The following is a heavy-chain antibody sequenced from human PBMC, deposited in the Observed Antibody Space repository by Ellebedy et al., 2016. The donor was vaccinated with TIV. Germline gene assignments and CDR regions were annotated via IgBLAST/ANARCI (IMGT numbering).Heavy chain of an antibody. CDR2: IVGSDDRT. V-gene: IGHV3-23*01. D-gene: IGHD1-26*01. CDR1: GFTFSSHA. J-gene: IGHJ3*01. Sequence: PGGSLRLSCAASGFTFSSHAMSWVRQSPGSGLEWVANIVGSDDRTYYADSVKGRFTISRDNSKNTVYLQMNSLRPADTAIYYCAKDYTLAGASLDAFDVWGQGTKVTVSS. CDR3: AKDYTLAGASLDAFDV.